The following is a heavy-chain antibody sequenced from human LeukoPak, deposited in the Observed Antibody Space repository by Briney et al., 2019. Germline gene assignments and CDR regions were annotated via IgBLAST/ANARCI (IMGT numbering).Heavy chain of an antibody. CDR3: ARGLDV. V-gene: IGHV4-61*01. CDR1: GGSVSSGSYY. Sequence: SETLSLTCTVSGGSVSSGSYYWSWIRQPPGKGLEWIGYIYYSGSTNYNPSLKSRVTISVDTSKNQFSLKLSSVTAADTAVYYCARGLDVWAKGPRSPSP. CDR2: IYYSGST. J-gene: IGHJ6*02.